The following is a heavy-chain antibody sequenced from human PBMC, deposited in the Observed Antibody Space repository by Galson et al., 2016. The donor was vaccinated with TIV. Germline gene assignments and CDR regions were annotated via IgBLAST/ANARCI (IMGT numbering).Heavy chain of an antibody. V-gene: IGHV4-31*03. Sequence: TLSLTCNVSGGSISSSAYYWSWIRQHPGKGLEWIGNIYNSGSTDYNPSLKSRLRISVDTSKNQFSMRLSSVTAADTAVYYCARWADSGSYYEYFQHWDQGTLVTVSA. J-gene: IGHJ1*01. CDR3: ARWADSGSYYEYFQH. CDR2: IYNSGST. CDR1: GGSISSSAYY. D-gene: IGHD1-26*01.